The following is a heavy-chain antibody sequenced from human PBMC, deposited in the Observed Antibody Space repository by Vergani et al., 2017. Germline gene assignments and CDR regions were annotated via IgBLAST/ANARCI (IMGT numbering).Heavy chain of an antibody. CDR2: INPSGGST. CDR3: ALAGRSYYGSGSPLGSLYY. Sequence: QVQLVQSGAEVKKPGASVKVSCKASGYTFTSYYMHWVRQAPGQGLEWMGIINPSGGSTSYAQKFQGRVTMTRDTSTSTVYMELSSLRSEATAVYYCALAGRSYYGSGSPLGSLYYWGQGTLVTVSS. V-gene: IGHV1-46*01. CDR1: GYTFTSYY. J-gene: IGHJ4*02. D-gene: IGHD3-10*01.